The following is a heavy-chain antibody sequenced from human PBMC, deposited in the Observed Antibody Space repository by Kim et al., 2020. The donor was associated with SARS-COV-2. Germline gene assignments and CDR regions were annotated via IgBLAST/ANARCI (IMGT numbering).Heavy chain of an antibody. D-gene: IGHD5-12*01. J-gene: IGHJ5*02. CDR1: GFTFSSYA. V-gene: IGHV3-30-3*01. Sequence: GSLRLSCAASGFTFSSYAMHWVRQAPGKGLEWVAVISYDGSNKYYADSVKGRFTISRDNSKNTLYLQMNSLRAEDTAVYYCARDKGGYLDPWGQGTLVTVSS. CDR3: ARDKGGYLDP. CDR2: ISYDGSNK.